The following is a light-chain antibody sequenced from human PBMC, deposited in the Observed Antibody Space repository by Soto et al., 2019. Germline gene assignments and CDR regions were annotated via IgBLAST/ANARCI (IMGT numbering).Light chain of an antibody. J-gene: IGKJ2*01. CDR2: GAS. Sequence: ERVMTQSPATLSVSPGERVTLSCRASQSVSSNLAWYQQKPGQAPRLLIYGASTRATGIPARFSGSGSGTEFTLTISNLQSEDFAVYYCQQYNNWPPLFGQGTKLEIK. CDR3: QQYNNWPPL. CDR1: QSVSSN. V-gene: IGKV3-15*01.